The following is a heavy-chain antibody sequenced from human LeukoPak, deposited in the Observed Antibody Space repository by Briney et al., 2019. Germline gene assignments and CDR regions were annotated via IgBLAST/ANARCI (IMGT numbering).Heavy chain of an antibody. CDR1: GFTFSSYT. J-gene: IGHJ4*02. D-gene: IGHD1-1*01. CDR3: AKDFVRYNIQFDY. CDR2: ISGSNSYI. V-gene: IGHV3-21*04. Sequence: PGGSLRHSCAASGFTFSSYTMHWIRQAPGKGLEWVSSISGSNSYIFYADSVKSRFTVSRDNAKDSLYLQMNSLRAEDTALYYCAKDFVRYNIQFDYWGQGALVTVSS.